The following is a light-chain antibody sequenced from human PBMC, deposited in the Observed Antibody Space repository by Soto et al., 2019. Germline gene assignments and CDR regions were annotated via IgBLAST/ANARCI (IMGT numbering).Light chain of an antibody. J-gene: IGKJ4*01. CDR2: DAS. Sequence: EIVLTQSPATLSLYPGARATLSCRASQSVSSYLAWYQQKPGQAPRLLIYDASNRATGIPARFSGSGSGTDFTLTISSLEPEDFAVYYCQQSSNWLTFGGGTKVDIK. CDR1: QSVSSY. CDR3: QQSSNWLT. V-gene: IGKV3-11*01.